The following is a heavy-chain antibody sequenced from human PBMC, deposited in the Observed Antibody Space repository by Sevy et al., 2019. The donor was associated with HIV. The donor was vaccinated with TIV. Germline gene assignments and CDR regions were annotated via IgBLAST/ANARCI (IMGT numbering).Heavy chain of an antibody. CDR1: GFTFSVYT. J-gene: IGHJ4*02. Sequence: GGSLRLSCTASGFTFSVYTMTWVRQAPGKGLEWVSTICFVGGTIHYAASVMGRFTISRDNAKNTLYLQMNSLRVDDTAVYYCVGEGCTQPHDSWGQGTLVTVSS. CDR2: ICFVGGTI. D-gene: IGHD2-8*01. CDR3: VGEGCTQPHDS. V-gene: IGHV3-23*01.